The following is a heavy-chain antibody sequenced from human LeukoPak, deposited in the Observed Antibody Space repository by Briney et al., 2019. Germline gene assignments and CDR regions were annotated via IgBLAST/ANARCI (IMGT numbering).Heavy chain of an antibody. V-gene: IGHV4-61*10. D-gene: IGHD6-13*01. CDR3: ARGLRSSSWYWFDP. CDR2: INHSGST. Sequence: SETLSLTCTVSGGSISSGRNYWTWIRQPAGKGLEWIGEINHSGSTNYNPSLKSRVTISIDTPKNQFSLKLSSVTAADTAGYYCARGLRSSSWYWFDPWGQGTLVTVSS. CDR1: GGSISSGRNY. J-gene: IGHJ5*02.